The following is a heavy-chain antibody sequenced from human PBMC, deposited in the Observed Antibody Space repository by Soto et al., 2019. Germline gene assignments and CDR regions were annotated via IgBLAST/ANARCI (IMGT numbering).Heavy chain of an antibody. Sequence: QVQLQESGPGLVKPSETLSLTCTVSADSISNYYWSWIRQPPGKGLEWIGYIYYSGSTHYNPSLKSRVTISVDTSPSQFSLKLRSVTAADTAVYYCARHLWVGSSWYLGALDIWGQGTMVTVSS. CDR3: ARHLWVGSSWYLGALDI. V-gene: IGHV4-59*08. J-gene: IGHJ3*02. D-gene: IGHD6-13*01. CDR2: IYYSGST. CDR1: ADSISNYY.